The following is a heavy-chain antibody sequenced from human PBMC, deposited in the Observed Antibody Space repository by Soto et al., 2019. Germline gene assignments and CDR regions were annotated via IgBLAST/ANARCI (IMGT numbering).Heavy chain of an antibody. CDR1: GGTFSSYA. J-gene: IGHJ3*01. D-gene: IGHD3-22*01. V-gene: IGHV1-69*01. Sequence: QVQLVQSGAEVKKPGSSVKVSCKASGGTFSSYAISWVRQAPGQGLEWMGGIIAILGKANYAEKFQGRVTLTADESTSTAYMELSSLRSEDTALYYGASARGGAIIVGVTGTFDVWGQGTLVTVSS. CDR3: ASARGGAIIVGVTGTFDV. CDR2: IIAILGKA.